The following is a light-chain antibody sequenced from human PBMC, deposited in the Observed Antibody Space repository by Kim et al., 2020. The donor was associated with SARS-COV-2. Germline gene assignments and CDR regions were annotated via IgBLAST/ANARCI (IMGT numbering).Light chain of an antibody. CDR2: RAS. J-gene: IGKJ1*01. CDR3: QQYNTDWT. Sequence: DIQMTQSPSTLSSSVGDRVTITCRASQSISSWLAWYQQKPGKAPQLLIYRASSLESGVPSRFNGSGSGTEFTLTISSLQPDDFATFYCQQYNTDWTFGQGTKVDIK. V-gene: IGKV1-5*03. CDR1: QSISSW.